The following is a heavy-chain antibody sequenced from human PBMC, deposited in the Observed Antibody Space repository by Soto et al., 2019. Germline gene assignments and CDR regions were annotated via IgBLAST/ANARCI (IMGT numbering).Heavy chain of an antibody. Sequence: QITLKESGPTLVKPTQTPTLTCTFSGLSLSTDGAGVGGIRQPPGKALEWLALIYWDADKRYTPSLRTRIFITKDTSKNQVVLTVTNVDPVDTATYYCAHRSRSDFWSGTFDHWGQGTLVTVSS. D-gene: IGHD3-3*01. CDR3: AHRSRSDFWSGTFDH. CDR2: IYWDADK. CDR1: GLSLSTDGAG. J-gene: IGHJ4*02. V-gene: IGHV2-5*02.